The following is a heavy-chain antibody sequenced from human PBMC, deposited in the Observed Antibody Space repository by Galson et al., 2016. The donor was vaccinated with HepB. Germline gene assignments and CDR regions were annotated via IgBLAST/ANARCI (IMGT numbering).Heavy chain of an antibody. J-gene: IGHJ4*02. V-gene: IGHV3-23*01. CDR2: ITRSGDAT. Sequence: SLRLSCAASGFSFSNSGMSWVRQAPGRGLEWVSGITRSGDATHYADFVKGRFTISRDNSKNTLYLQMNSLRAEDTAVYYRAKVADITGWSFFDYWGQGTLVTVSS. CDR3: AKVADITGWSFFDY. D-gene: IGHD6-19*01. CDR1: GFSFSNSG.